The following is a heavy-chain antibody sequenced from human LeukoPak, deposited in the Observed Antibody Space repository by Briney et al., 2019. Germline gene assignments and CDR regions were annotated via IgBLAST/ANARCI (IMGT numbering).Heavy chain of an antibody. CDR2: ISYDGSNK. Sequence: GRSLRLSCAASGFTFSSYAMHWVRQAPGKGLEWVAVISYDGSNKYYADSVKGRFTISRDNAKNSLYLQMNSLRAEDTAVYYCAREVGGIAVADLDYWGQGTLVTVSS. J-gene: IGHJ4*02. CDR1: GFTFSSYA. D-gene: IGHD6-19*01. V-gene: IGHV3-30-3*01. CDR3: AREVGGIAVADLDY.